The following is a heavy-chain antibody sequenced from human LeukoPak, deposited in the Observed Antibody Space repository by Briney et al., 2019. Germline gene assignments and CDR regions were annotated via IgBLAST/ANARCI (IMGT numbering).Heavy chain of an antibody. CDR3: ARDPAAAGTDY. Sequence: PSETLSLTCAVYGGSLSGSYWSWIRQPPGKGLEWIGNIYHSGSTYYNPPLKSRVTISVDTSKNQFSLNLSSVTAADTAVYYCARDPAAAGTDYWGQGTLVTVSS. V-gene: IGHV4-34*01. J-gene: IGHJ4*02. CDR1: GGSLSGSY. CDR2: IYHSGST. D-gene: IGHD6-13*01.